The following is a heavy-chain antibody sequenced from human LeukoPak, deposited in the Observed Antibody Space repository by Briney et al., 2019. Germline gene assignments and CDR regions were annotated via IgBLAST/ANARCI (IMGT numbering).Heavy chain of an antibody. Sequence: ETLSLTCAVYGGSFSGYYWSWIRQAPGKGLEWVSAISGSGGSTYYADSVKGRFTISRDNSKNTLYLQMNSLRAEDTAVYYCAKDLWTYYYDSSEVNWFDPWGQGTLVTVSS. CDR2: ISGSGGST. CDR1: GGSFSGYY. V-gene: IGHV3-23*01. J-gene: IGHJ5*02. CDR3: AKDLWTYYYDSSEVNWFDP. D-gene: IGHD3-22*01.